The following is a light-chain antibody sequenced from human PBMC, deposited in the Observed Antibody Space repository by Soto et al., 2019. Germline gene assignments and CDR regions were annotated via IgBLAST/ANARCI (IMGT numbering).Light chain of an antibody. CDR3: PQSYSAPWT. CDR2: AAS. J-gene: IGKJ1*01. CDR1: QTISNY. Sequence: IQMPQSPSPLSASVGDRVTITCRASQTISNYLNWYQKKPGKAPKLLIYAASSLQRGVPSRFSGSGSGTDFTLTIGSLQPEDFATYYCPQSYSAPWTFGQGAKVDVK. V-gene: IGKV1-39*01.